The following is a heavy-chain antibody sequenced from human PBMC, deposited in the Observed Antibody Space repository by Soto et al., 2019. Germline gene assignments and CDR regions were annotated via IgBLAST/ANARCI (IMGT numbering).Heavy chain of an antibody. CDR1: GFSLSTNGVG. CDR3: AHSPRITMYDY. D-gene: IGHD3-10*02. J-gene: IGHJ4*02. Sequence: GRTLGNPTQTLTLTCPFSGFSLSTNGVGVGWIRQPPGKALEWLALIYWDDDKRSSPSLKSRLTITKDTSKNRVVLTMTNMDPVDTATYYCAHSPRITMYDYWGQGTLVTVSS. CDR2: IYWDDDK. V-gene: IGHV2-5*02.